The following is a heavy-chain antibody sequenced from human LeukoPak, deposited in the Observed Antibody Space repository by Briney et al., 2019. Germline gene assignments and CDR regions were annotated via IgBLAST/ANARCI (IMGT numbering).Heavy chain of an antibody. CDR3: ARAPRLTVAGTYWFDP. D-gene: IGHD6-19*01. J-gene: IGHJ5*02. Sequence: ASLKISCTASGYTFTSYDIKWVRQATGHGLVWMGWMNPNSGNTGYAQKFQGRVTMTRNTSIRTAYMELCSLRSEDTAVYYCARAPRLTVAGTYWFDPWGQGTLVTVSS. V-gene: IGHV1-8*01. CDR1: GYTFTSYD. CDR2: MNPNSGNT.